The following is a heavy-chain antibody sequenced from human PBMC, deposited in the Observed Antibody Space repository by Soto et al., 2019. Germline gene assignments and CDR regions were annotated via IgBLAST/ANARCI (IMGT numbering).Heavy chain of an antibody. V-gene: IGHV1-69*01. CDR3: ARQFDYDSSSGYYYAY. CDR1: GSTLSRNT. Sequence: QVQLVQSGAEVKKPGSSVKVSCKASGSTLSRNTISWVRQAPGQGLEWMGGIIPIFGTANYAQKFQGRVTITADESTSTAYMELNRLRSEDTAVYYCARQFDYDSSSGYYYAYWGQGTLVTVSS. D-gene: IGHD3-22*01. J-gene: IGHJ4*02. CDR2: IIPIFGTA.